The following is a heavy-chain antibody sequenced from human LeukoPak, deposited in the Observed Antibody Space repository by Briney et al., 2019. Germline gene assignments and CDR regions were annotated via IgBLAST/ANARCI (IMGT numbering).Heavy chain of an antibody. D-gene: IGHD1-26*01. CDR2: IYTSGST. J-gene: IGHJ4*02. V-gene: IGHV4-4*07. Sequence: PSETLSLTCTVSGGSISSYYWSWIRQPAGKGLEWIGRIYTSGSTNYNPSLKSRVTISVDTSKNQFSLKLSSVTTADTAVYYCARDLVGATGLYYFDYWGQGTLVTVSS. CDR3: ARDLVGATGLYYFDY. CDR1: GGSISSYY.